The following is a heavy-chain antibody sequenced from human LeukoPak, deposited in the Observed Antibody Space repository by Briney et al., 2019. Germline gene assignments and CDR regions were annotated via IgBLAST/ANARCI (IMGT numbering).Heavy chain of an antibody. CDR1: GGTFRSYG. J-gene: IGHJ4*02. CDR2: ISPIFGTA. Sequence: EASVKLSCKASGGTFRSYGISWVRQAPGQGLEWMGGISPIFGTANYAQKFQGRVTITADDSTSTAYMELSSLRSEDTAVYYCARDLWGSGSYYNDPFGYWGQGTLVTVSS. CDR3: ARDLWGSGSYYNDPFGY. D-gene: IGHD3-10*01. V-gene: IGHV1-69*01.